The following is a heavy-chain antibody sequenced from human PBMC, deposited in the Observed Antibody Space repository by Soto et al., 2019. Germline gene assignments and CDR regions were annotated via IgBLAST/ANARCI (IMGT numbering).Heavy chain of an antibody. CDR3: ARDIPGSAVWSPSRYYYGMDV. CDR2: IYYSGST. D-gene: IGHD3-3*01. V-gene: IGHV4-31*03. CDR1: GGSISSGGYY. J-gene: IGHJ6*02. Sequence: QVQLQESGPGLVKPSQTLSLTCTVSGGSISSGGYYWSWIRQHPGKGLEWIGYIYYSGSTYYNPSLKSRVTISVDTSKNQFSLKLSSVTAADTAVYYCARDIPGSAVWSPSRYYYGMDVWGQGTTVTVSS.